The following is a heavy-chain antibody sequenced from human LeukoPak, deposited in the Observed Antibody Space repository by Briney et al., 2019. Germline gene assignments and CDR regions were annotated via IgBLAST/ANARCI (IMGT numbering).Heavy chain of an antibody. V-gene: IGHV3-9*01. CDR3: ARDSKQWLVPYYFDY. CDR2: ISWNSGSI. J-gene: IGHJ4*02. D-gene: IGHD6-19*01. CDR1: GFTFDDYA. Sequence: GGSLRLSCAASGFTFDDYAMHWVRQAPGKGLEWVSGISWNSGSIGYADSVKGRFTISRDNAKNSLYLQMNSLRAEDTAVYYCARDSKQWLVPYYFDYWGQGTLVTVSS.